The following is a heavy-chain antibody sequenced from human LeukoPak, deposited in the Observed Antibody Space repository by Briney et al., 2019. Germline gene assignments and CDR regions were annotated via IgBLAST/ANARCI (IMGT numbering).Heavy chain of an antibody. CDR1: GGSISSYY. D-gene: IGHD3-9*01. J-gene: IGHJ4*02. CDR3: ARSAGAKDDILTGYSYFDY. CDR2: IYTSGST. V-gene: IGHV4-4*09. Sequence: PSETLSLTCTVSGGSISSYYWSWIRQPPGKGLEWIGYIYTSGSTNYNPSLKSRVTISVDTSKNQFSLKLSSVTAADTAVYYCARSAGAKDDILTGYSYFDYWGQGTLVTVSS.